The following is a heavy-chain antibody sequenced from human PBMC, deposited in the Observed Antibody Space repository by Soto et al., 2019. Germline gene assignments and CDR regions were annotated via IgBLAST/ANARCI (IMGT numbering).Heavy chain of an antibody. D-gene: IGHD6-19*01. CDR3: TRIKEWLIRRRFHYYGMDV. CDR1: GFTFSNAW. Sequence: GGSLRLSCAASGFTFSNAWMSWVRQAPGKGLEWVGRIKSKTDGGTTDYAAPVKGRFTISRDDSKNTLYLQMDSLRSEDAAIYYCTRIKEWLIRRRFHYYGMDVWGQGTTVTVSS. J-gene: IGHJ6*02. V-gene: IGHV3-15*01. CDR2: IKSKTDGGTT.